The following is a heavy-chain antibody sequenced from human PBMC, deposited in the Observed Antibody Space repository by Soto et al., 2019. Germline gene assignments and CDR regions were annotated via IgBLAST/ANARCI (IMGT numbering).Heavy chain of an antibody. CDR1: GGTISSSSYY. CDR3: ARQRGNYFDY. J-gene: IGHJ4*02. Sequence: PSETLSLTCTVSGGTISSSSYYWGWIRQPPGKGLEWIGYIYYTGSTNYNPSLKSRVTMSVDTSKKQFSLKLTSVNAADTAVYYCARQRGNYFDYWGQGSLVTVSS. V-gene: IGHV4-61*05. CDR2: IYYTGST. D-gene: IGHD3-10*01.